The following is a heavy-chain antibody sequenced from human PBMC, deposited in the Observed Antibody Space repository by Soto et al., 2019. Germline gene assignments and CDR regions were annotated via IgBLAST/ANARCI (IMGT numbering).Heavy chain of an antibody. D-gene: IGHD3-3*02. CDR1: GFSLSGDGVG. CDR2: IYWEDDQ. V-gene: IGHV2-5*02. Sequence: ITLKESGPTLVKPTQSLTLTCTVSGFSLSGDGVGVGWIRQPPGKALEWLALIYWEDDQRYSPYLKTRLTITKDTSKNQMVLTMTNMDPVDTAPYYCAHAFGGTSWPNDAFDIWGQGTVVTVSS. CDR3: AHAFGGTSWPNDAFDI. J-gene: IGHJ3*02.